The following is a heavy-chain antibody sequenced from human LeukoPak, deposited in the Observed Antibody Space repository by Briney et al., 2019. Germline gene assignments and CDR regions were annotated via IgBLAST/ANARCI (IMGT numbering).Heavy chain of an antibody. CDR2: INPNSGGT. D-gene: IGHD1-26*01. CDR1: GYTFTGYY. J-gene: IGHJ3*02. V-gene: IGHV1-2*06. CDR3: ARVLKWELQSSSQDAFDI. Sequence: GASVKVSCKASGYTFTGYYMHWVRQAPGQGLEWMGRINPNSGGTNYAQKFQGRVTMTRDTSISTAYMELSRLRSDDTAVYYCARVLKWELQSSSQDAFDIWGQGTMVTVSS.